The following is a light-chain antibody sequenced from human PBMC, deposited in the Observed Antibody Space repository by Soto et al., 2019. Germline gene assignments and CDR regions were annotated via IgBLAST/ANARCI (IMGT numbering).Light chain of an antibody. V-gene: IGLV1-40*01. J-gene: IGLJ3*02. CDR2: GNS. CDR3: QSYDSSLSAL. Sequence: QSVLTQPPSVAGAPGKRVTISCTGSSSNIGAGYDVHWYQQLPGTAHKLLIYGNSNRPSGVPDRFSGSKSGTSASRAITGLQAEDEADYYCQSYDSSLSALFGGGTKVSVL. CDR1: SSNIGAGYD.